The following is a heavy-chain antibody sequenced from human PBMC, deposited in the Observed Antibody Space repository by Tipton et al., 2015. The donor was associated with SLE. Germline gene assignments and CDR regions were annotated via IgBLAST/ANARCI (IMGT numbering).Heavy chain of an antibody. J-gene: IGHJ4*02. CDR1: GFTYSGYA. Sequence: RSLRLSCAASGFTYSGYAMHWVRQAPGKGLEWVAFIRADGSNKDYADFVKGRFSISIDKSKKTLFLQMNSLRVDDTATYYCAKFEKTTDFYLDSWGQGTLVSVSS. D-gene: IGHD1/OR15-1a*01. CDR3: AKFEKTTDFYLDS. CDR2: IRADGSNK. V-gene: IGHV3-33*03.